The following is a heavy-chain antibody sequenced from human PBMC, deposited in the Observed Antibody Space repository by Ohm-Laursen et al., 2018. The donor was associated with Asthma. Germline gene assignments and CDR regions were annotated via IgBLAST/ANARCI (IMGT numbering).Heavy chain of an antibody. J-gene: IGHJ4*02. V-gene: IGHV3-11*01. D-gene: IGHD4-17*01. CDR1: GFTFSNYY. Sequence: GSLRLSCAASGFTFSNYYMSWIRQAPGKGLEWVSYISTTGNTIYYADSVKGRFTISRDNAKNSLYLQMSNLRADDTAFYFCARDPPVTTVTTGEYFDFWGQGTPVTVSS. CDR2: ISTTGNTI. CDR3: ARDPPVTTVTTGEYFDF.